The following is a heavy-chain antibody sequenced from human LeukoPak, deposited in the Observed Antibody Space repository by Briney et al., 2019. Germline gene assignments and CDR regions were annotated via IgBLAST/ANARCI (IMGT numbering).Heavy chain of an antibody. J-gene: IGHJ4*02. CDR3: ARVRSPNYFDY. V-gene: IGHV4-61*02. CDR2: IYTSGST. CDR1: GGSISSGSYY. Sequence: SETLSLTCTVSGGSISSGSYYWSWIRQPAGKGLEWIGRIYTSGSTNYNPSLKSRVTMSVDTSKNQFSLKLSSVTAADTAVYYCARVRSPNYFDYWGQGTLVTVSS. D-gene: IGHD1-26*01.